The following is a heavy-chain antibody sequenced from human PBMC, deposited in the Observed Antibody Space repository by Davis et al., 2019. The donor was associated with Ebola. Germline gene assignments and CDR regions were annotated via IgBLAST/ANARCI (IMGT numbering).Heavy chain of an antibody. Sequence: SVKVSCKASGGTFSSYAISWVRQAPGQGLEWMGRIIPILGIANYAQKFQGRVTITADKSTSTAYMELSSLRSEDTAVYYCARDRGDLAIPFDYWGQGTLVTVSS. V-gene: IGHV1-69*04. CDR2: IIPILGIA. CDR1: GGTFSSYA. D-gene: IGHD2-21*01. J-gene: IGHJ4*02. CDR3: ARDRGDLAIPFDY.